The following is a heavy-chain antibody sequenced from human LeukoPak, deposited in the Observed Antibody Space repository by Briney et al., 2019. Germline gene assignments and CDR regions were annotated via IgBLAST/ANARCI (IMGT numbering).Heavy chain of an antibody. D-gene: IGHD3-22*01. CDR1: GYTFTGYY. Sequence: ASVKVSCKASGYTFTGYYMHWVRQAPGQGLEWMGWINPNSGGTNYAQKFQGRVTMTRDTSISTAYMELSRLTSEDTAVYYCAAGYRGGGYYDRSGIDYWGQGTLVTVSS. CDR2: INPNSGGT. J-gene: IGHJ4*02. V-gene: IGHV1-2*02. CDR3: AAGYRGGGYYDRSGIDY.